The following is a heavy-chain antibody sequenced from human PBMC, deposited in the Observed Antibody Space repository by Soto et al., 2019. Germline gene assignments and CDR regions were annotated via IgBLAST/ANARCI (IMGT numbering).Heavy chain of an antibody. J-gene: IGHJ4*02. CDR1: GYTFTSYA. Sequence: QVQLVQSGAEVKKPGASVTVSCKASGYTFTSYAMHWVRQAPGQRLERMGWINAGNGNTKYSQKFQGRVTITRDTSASTAYMELSSLRFEATAVYYCARSIVVVTAADYWGQGTLVTVSS. CDR2: INAGNGNT. V-gene: IGHV1-3*01. CDR3: ARSIVVVTAADY. D-gene: IGHD2-21*02.